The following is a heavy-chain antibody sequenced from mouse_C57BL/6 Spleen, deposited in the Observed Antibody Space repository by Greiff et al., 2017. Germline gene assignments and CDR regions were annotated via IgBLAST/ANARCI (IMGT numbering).Heavy chain of an antibody. CDR2: IYPGSGST. V-gene: IGHV1-55*01. CDR3: ARRDYDGGHWYFDV. CDR1: GYTFTSYW. Sequence: QVQLQQPGAELVKPGASVKMSCKASGYTFTSYWITWVKQRPGQGLEWIGDIYPGSGSTNYNEKFKSKATLTVDTASSTAYMQLSSLTSEDSAVYYCARRDYDGGHWYFDVWGTGTTVTVSS. D-gene: IGHD2-4*01. J-gene: IGHJ1*03.